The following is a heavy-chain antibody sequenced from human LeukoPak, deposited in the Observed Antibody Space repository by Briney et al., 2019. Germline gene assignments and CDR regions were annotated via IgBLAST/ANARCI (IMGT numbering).Heavy chain of an antibody. J-gene: IGHJ4*02. Sequence: GGSLRLSCAASGFIFSNAWMNWVRQAPGKGLEWVGRIKKKANGGTTDYTAPVKGRFTISRDDSKNTLYLQMNSLKTEDTAVYYCTTDRYYDFWSGSLAHIDYWGQGTLVTVSS. CDR3: TTDRYYDFWSGSLAHIDY. D-gene: IGHD3-3*01. CDR2: IKKKANGGTT. CDR1: GFIFSNAW. V-gene: IGHV3-15*01.